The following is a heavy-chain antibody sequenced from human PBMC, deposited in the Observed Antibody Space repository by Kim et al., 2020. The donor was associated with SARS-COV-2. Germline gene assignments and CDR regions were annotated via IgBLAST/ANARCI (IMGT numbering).Heavy chain of an antibody. D-gene: IGHD1-26*01. J-gene: IGHJ4*02. CDR2: VYNSGTT. CDR3: ACNVGSTPDYYFDY. CDR1: GVSISTNYHY. V-gene: IGHV4-39*07. Sequence: SETLSLTCSVSGVSISTNYHYWGWVRQPPGQGLEWIGSVYNSGTTYYNPSLKSRVTISGDTSKNQFSLNMRSVTAADTAVDYCACNVGSTPDYYFDYWGRGAPVTVSS.